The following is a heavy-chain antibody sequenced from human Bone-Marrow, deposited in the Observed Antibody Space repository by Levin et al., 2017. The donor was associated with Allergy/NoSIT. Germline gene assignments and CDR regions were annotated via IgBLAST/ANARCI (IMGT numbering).Heavy chain of an antibody. D-gene: IGHD3-10*01. J-gene: IGHJ4*02. V-gene: IGHV4-61*02. Sequence: SETLSLTCTVSGASINSGHYYWSWIRQPAEKGLEWIGRVFPSGSTDYNSSLKGRVTISLDTSKNQFSLKLRSVTAADTAVYFCARASFGSGTYYHYFDYWGQGSRVTVSS. CDR3: ARASFGSGTYYHYFDY. CDR1: GASINSGHYY. CDR2: VFPSGST.